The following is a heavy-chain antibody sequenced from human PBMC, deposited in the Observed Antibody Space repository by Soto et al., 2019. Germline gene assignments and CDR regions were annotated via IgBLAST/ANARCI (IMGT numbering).Heavy chain of an antibody. J-gene: IGHJ4*02. D-gene: IGHD1-26*01. V-gene: IGHV3-33*06. CDR3: AKSGILGATKCYSFDS. Sequence: GGSLRRSCAASGFTFSSYGMHWVRQAPGKGLEWVAVIWYDGSNKYYADSVKGRFTISRDNSKNTLYLQMTSLRAEDTAVYSCAKSGILGATKCYSFDSWGQGTMVNVSS. CDR2: IWYDGSNK. CDR1: GFTFSSYG.